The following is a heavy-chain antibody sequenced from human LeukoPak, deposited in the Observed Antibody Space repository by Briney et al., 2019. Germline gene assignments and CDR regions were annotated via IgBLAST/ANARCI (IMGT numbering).Heavy chain of an antibody. Sequence: PGGSLRLSCAGSGFAFSTYAMHWVRQAPDKGLEWVAVLSYDGSKQYYADSVKGRFTISRDNSKNTLYLQMNSLRAEDTAVYYCARAGAGSRSTMVRGVTPQNNWFDPWGQGTLVTVSS. CDR2: LSYDGSKQ. CDR1: GFAFSTYA. V-gene: IGHV3-30-3*01. J-gene: IGHJ5*02. CDR3: ARAGAGSRSTMVRGVTPQNNWFDP. D-gene: IGHD3-10*01.